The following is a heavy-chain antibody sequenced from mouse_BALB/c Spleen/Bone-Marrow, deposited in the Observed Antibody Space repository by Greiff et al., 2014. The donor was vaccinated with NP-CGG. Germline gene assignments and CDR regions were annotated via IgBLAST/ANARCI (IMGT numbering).Heavy chain of an antibody. D-gene: IGHD1-3*01. Sequence: QLVESGPELVKPGASVKMSCKASGYTFTSYVMHWVKQTPGQGLEWIGYINPYNDGTKYNEKFKGKATLTSDKSSSTAYMELSSLTSEDSAVYYCTLYLFAYWGQGTLVTVSA. CDR3: TLYLFAY. CDR2: INPYNDGT. J-gene: IGHJ3*01. CDR1: GYTFTSYV. V-gene: IGHV1-14*01.